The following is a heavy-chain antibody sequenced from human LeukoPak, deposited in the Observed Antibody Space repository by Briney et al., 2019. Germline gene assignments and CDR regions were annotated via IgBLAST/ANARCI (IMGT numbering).Heavy chain of an antibody. Sequence: ASVKVSCKASGYTFTVYYMHWVRQAPGQGVEWMGWINPNSGGTNYTQKFQARVTMTRDTSISTAYMELSRLRSDDTAVYYCARAPTGYSSGWYDYWGQGTLVTVSS. D-gene: IGHD6-19*01. CDR2: INPNSGGT. J-gene: IGHJ4*02. CDR1: GYTFTVYY. CDR3: ARAPTGYSSGWYDY. V-gene: IGHV1-2*02.